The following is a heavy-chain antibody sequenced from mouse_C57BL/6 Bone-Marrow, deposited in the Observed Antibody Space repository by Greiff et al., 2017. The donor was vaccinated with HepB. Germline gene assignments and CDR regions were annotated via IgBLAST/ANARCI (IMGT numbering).Heavy chain of an antibody. D-gene: IGHD2-2*01. V-gene: IGHV5-6*01. J-gene: IGHJ3*01. Sequence: EVQLVESGGDLVKPGGSLKLSCAASGFTFSSYGMSWVRQTPDKRLEWVATISSGGSYTYYPDSVKGRFTISRDNAKNTLYLQMSSLKSEDTAMYYCARRQIYYGYDAWFAYWGQGTLVTVSA. CDR2: ISSGGSYT. CDR3: ARRQIYYGYDAWFAY. CDR1: GFTFSSYG.